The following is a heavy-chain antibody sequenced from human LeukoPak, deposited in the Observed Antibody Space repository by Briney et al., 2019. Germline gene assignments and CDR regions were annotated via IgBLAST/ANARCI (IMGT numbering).Heavy chain of an antibody. D-gene: IGHD3-10*01. CDR1: GFTFSSYA. CDR3: ARGAPFGELGC. Sequence: GRSLRLSCAASGFTFSSYAMHWVRQAPGKGLEWVAVISYDGSNKYYADSVKGRFTISKDNAKNSLYLQMNSLRAEDTAVYYCARGAPFGELGCWGQGTLVTVSS. J-gene: IGHJ4*02. V-gene: IGHV3-30*04. CDR2: ISYDGSNK.